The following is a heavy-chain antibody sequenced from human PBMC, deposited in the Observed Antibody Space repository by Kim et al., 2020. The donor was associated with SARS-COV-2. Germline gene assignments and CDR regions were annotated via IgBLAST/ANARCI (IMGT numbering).Heavy chain of an antibody. CDR1: GGSISSGGYS. D-gene: IGHD2-21*01. Sequence: SETLSLSCTVSGGSISSGGYSWAWLRQHPEKGLDWIGYIFYSGSTNYNPSLQSRVTMSVDTSKNQFSLQLRSLTAADAAVYYCARSVAVEHYLDCWGQGTLVTVSA. CDR2: IFYSGST. J-gene: IGHJ4*02. V-gene: IGHV4-31*03. CDR3: ARSVAVEHYLDC.